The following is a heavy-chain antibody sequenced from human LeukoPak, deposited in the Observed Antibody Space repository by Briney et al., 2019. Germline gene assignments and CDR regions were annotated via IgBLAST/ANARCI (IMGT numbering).Heavy chain of an antibody. CDR1: GGTFSSYA. D-gene: IGHD6-19*01. J-gene: IGHJ4*02. CDR3: ARTSGIAVAGTYFDY. Sequence: ASVKVSCKASGGTFSSYAISWVRQAPGQGLEWMGWISAYNGNTNYAQKLQGRVTMTTDTSTSTAYMELRSLRSDDTAVYYCARTSGIAVAGTYFDYWGQGTLVTVSS. CDR2: ISAYNGNT. V-gene: IGHV1-18*01.